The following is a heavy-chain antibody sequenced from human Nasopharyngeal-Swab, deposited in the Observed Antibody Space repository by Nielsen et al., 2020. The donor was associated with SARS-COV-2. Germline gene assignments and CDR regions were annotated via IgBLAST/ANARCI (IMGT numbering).Heavy chain of an antibody. CDR3: ARDYYDNYDSDY. CDR1: GYTFTDYY. CDR2: MNPKSGVT. V-gene: IGHV1-2*02. Sequence: ASVKVSCKTSGYTFTDYYIHWVRQAPGQGLEWMGWMNPKSGVTRYAQKFQGRVTVTRDRSRSTAYIELSRLRSDDTAVYYCARDYYDNYDSDYWGQGTLVTVSS. J-gene: IGHJ4*02. D-gene: IGHD3-22*01.